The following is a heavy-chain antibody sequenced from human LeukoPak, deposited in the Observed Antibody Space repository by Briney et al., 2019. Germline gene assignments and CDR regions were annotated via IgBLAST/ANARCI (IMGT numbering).Heavy chain of an antibody. CDR2: IIPILGIA. Sequence: SVKVSCKASGGTFSSYAICWVRQAPGQGLEWMGRIIPILGIANYAQQFQGRVTITAEKSTSTAYRELRSLRSEDTAVYYCARGPLVVPADPYYYGMDVWGQGTTVTVSS. CDR1: GGTFSSYA. D-gene: IGHD2-2*01. V-gene: IGHV1-69*04. J-gene: IGHJ6*02. CDR3: ARGPLVVPADPYYYGMDV.